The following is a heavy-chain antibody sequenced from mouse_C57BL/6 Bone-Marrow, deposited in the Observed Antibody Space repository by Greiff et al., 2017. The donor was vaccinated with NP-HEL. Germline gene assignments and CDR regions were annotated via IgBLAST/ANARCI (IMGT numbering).Heavy chain of an antibody. D-gene: IGHD2-5*01. J-gene: IGHJ2*01. CDR3: ARRGYYSKGY. CDR1: GYTFTSYW. Sequence: VQLQQPGAELVKPGASVKLSCKASGYTFTSYWMHWVKQRPGQGLEWIGMIHPNSGSTNYNEKFKSKATLTVEKSSSTAYMQLSSLTSKDSAVYYCARRGYYSKGYWGQGTTLTVSS. V-gene: IGHV1-64*01. CDR2: IHPNSGST.